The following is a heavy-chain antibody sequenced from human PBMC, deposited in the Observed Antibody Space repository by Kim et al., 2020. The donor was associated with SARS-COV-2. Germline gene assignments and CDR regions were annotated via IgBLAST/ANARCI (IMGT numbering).Heavy chain of an antibody. J-gene: IGHJ4*02. D-gene: IGHD3-22*01. CDR3: ARETADYYDSSGYYRIDY. CDR1: GGSISSGGYY. CDR2: IYYSGST. V-gene: IGHV4-31*03. Sequence: SETLSLTCTVSGGSISSGGYYWSWIRQHPGKGLEWIGYIYYSGSTYYNPSLKSRVTISVDTSKNQFSLKLSSVTAADTAVYYCARETADYYDSSGYYRIDYWGQGTLVTVSS.